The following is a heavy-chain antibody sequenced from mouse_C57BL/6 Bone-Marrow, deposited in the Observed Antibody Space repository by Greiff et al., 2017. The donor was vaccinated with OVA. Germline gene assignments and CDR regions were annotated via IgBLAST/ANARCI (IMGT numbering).Heavy chain of an antibody. J-gene: IGHJ2*01. V-gene: IGHV14-4*01. CDR2: IDPENGDT. D-gene: IGHD2-1*01. CDR1: GFNIKDDY. CDR3: TLYGNYLYYFDY. Sequence: EVQRQQSGAELVRPGASVKLSCTASGFNIKDDYMHWVKQRPEQGLEWIGWIDPENGDTEYASKFQGKATITAATSSNTAYLQLSSLTSDDTAVYYCTLYGNYLYYFDYWGQGTTLTVSS.